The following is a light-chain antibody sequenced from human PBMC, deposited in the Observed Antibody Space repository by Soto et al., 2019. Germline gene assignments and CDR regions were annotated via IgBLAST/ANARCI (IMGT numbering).Light chain of an antibody. CDR2: DVT. CDR1: SSDIGAYDY. CDR3: STYTSSSTPYV. J-gene: IGLJ1*01. Sequence: QSALTRPASVSGSPGQSITISCTGSSSDIGAYDYVSWYQQRPVKAPKLMIFDVTNRPSGVSDRFSGSKSGNTASLTISGLQTEDEADYYCSTYTSSSTPYVFGTGTKVTVL. V-gene: IGLV2-14*01.